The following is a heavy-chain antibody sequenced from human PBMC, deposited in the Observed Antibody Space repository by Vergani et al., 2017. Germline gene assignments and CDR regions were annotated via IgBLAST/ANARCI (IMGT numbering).Heavy chain of an antibody. CDR1: GYTFTGYY. D-gene: IGHD4-11*01. CDR3: ARDIEAYSNYGGAFDI. J-gene: IGHJ3*02. CDR2: INPNSGGT. Sequence: QVQLVQSGAEVKKPGASVKVSCKASGYTFTGYYMHWVRQAPGQGLEWMGWINPNSGGTNYAQKFQGRVTMTRDTSISTAYMELGRLRSYDTAVYYCARDIEAYSNYGGAFDIWGQGTMVTVSS. V-gene: IGHV1-2*02.